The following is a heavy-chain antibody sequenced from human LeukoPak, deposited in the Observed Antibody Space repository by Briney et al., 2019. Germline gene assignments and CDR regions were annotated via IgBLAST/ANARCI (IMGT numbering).Heavy chain of an antibody. CDR3: AREGSSTYYFDY. Sequence: AASVKVSCKASGYTFTSYDINWVRQATGQGLEWMGWMNPNSGNTGYAQKFQGRVTMTRDTSISTAYMELSRLRSDDTAVYYCAREGSSTYYFDYWGQGTLVTVSS. J-gene: IGHJ4*02. CDR1: GYTFTSYD. CDR2: MNPNSGNT. D-gene: IGHD6-6*01. V-gene: IGHV1-8*01.